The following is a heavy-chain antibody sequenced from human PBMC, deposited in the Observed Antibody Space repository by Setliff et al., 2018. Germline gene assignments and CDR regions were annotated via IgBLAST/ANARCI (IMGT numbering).Heavy chain of an antibody. D-gene: IGHD3-16*01. CDR1: GFTFDTYT. CDR2: ITGTSRHV. Sequence: GGSLRLSCAASGFTFDTYTMAWVRQAPGRGLEWVSAITGTSRHVYYADSLKGRFTISRDNTRNLVYLQMSSLTAEDTAVYYCARDVVRTFPAWGQGTLVTVSS. V-gene: IGHV3-21*06. J-gene: IGHJ4*02. CDR3: ARDVVRTFPA.